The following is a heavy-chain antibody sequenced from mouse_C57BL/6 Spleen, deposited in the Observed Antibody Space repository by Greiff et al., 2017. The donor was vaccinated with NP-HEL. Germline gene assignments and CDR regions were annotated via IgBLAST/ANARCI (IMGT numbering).Heavy chain of an antibody. CDR2: ISSGSSTI. Sequence: EVQLQESGGGLVKPGGSLKLSCAASGFTFSDYGMHWVRQAPEKGLEWVAYISSGSSTIYYADTVKGRFTISRDNAKNTLFLQMTSLRSEDTAMYYCARPYDGYSHYAMDYWGQGTSVTVSS. CDR3: ARPYDGYSHYAMDY. D-gene: IGHD2-3*01. J-gene: IGHJ4*01. CDR1: GFTFSDYG. V-gene: IGHV5-17*01.